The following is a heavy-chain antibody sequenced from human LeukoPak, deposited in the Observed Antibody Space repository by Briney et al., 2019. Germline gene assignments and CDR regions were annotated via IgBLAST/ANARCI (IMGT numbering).Heavy chain of an antibody. CDR1: GVTFSSNW. V-gene: IGHV3-7*03. CDR3: AKAGSGVRGVTIFDY. J-gene: IGHJ4*02. D-gene: IGHD3-10*01. Sequence: GGSLRLSCAASGVTFSSNWMSWVRQAPGKGLEWVGNIQPDGSEQYPVDSVKGRFTISRDNARNSLFLQMNSLRAEDTAVYYCAKAGSGVRGVTIFDYWGQGTLVTVSS. CDR2: IQPDGSEQ.